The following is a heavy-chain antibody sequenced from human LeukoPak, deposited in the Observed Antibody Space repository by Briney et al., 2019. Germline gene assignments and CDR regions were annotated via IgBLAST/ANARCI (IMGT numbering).Heavy chain of an antibody. CDR3: ARHLSGTTTAHYFDF. CDR2: VYFSGSS. J-gene: IGHJ4*02. V-gene: IGHV4-39*01. D-gene: IGHD1-14*01. CDR1: GDSINSGRNY. Sequence: SQTLSLTCIVSGDSINSGRNYWGWIRQSTGKGLEWIASVYFSGSSQYNPSLMGRAFISVDSSKNQVSLRLDSVTAADSAVYHCARHLSGTTTAHYFDFWGQGTLVTVSS.